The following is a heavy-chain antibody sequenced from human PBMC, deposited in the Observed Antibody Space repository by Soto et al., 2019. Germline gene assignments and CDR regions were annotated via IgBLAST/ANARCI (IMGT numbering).Heavy chain of an antibody. CDR2: IYHSGST. J-gene: IGHJ4*02. CDR3: ARRWGEGRVDY. CDR1: GGSISSSNW. D-gene: IGHD3-10*01. V-gene: IGHV4-4*02. Sequence: QVQLQESGPGLVKPSGTLSLTCAVSGGSISSSNWWSWVRQPPGKGLQWIGEIYHSGSTNYIPSLKRPVTLSVDKSRNQCSLKLSSVTAADTAVYYCARRWGEGRVDYWGQGTLVTVSS.